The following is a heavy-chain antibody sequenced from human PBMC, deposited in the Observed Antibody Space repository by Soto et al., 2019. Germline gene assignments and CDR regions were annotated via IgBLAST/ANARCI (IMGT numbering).Heavy chain of an antibody. V-gene: IGHV4-30-2*01. CDR2: IYHSGST. CDR1: GGSTSSGGYS. Sequence: SETLSLTCAVSGGSTSSGGYSWSWIRQPPGKGLEWIGYIYHSGSTYYNPSLKSRVTISVDRSKNQFSLKLSSVTAADTAVYYCARGYDYVWGSYRPSRYFDYWGQGTLVTVPQ. D-gene: IGHD3-16*02. J-gene: IGHJ4*02. CDR3: ARGYDYVWGSYRPSRYFDY.